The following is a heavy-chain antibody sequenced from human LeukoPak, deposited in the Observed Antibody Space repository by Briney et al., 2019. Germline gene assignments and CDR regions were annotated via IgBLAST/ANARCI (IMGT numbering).Heavy chain of an antibody. D-gene: IGHD3-10*01. CDR2: IRTKANNYAT. CDR1: GFMFSGSP. CDR3: ARPSQYGSGTDYYFDS. V-gene: IGHV3-73*01. Sequence: GGSLKLSCAASGFMFSGSPMHWVRQASGKGLEWVGHIRTKANNYATINAASVKGRFTISRDDSKNTAYLQMNSLKTEDTAVYYCARPSQYGSGTDYYFDSWGQGTLVTVSS. J-gene: IGHJ4*02.